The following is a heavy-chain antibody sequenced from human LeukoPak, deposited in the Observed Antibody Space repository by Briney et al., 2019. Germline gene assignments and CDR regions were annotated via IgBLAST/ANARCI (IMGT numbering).Heavy chain of an antibody. CDR3: ARSSMPLEWLLDAPGDCGWLDP. J-gene: IGHJ5*02. V-gene: IGHV1-69*05. CDR2: IIPIFGTA. D-gene: IGHD3-3*01. Sequence: SVKVSCKASGGTFSSYAISWVRQAPGQGLEWMGGIIPIFGTANYAQKFQGRVTITTDESTSTAYMELSSLRSEDTAVYYCARSSMPLEWLLDAPGDCGWLDPWGQGTLVTVSS. CDR1: GGTFSSYA.